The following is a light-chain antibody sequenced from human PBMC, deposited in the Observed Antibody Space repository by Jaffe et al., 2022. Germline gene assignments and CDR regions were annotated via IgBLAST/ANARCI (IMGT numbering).Light chain of an antibody. V-gene: IGKV1-33*01. CDR3: QQSKSREIT. Sequence: DIQMTQSPSSLSASVGDRVTITCQASQDISNYLNWYQQKPGKAPKLLIYDASNLETGVPSRFSGSGSGTDFTFTISSLQPEDIATYYCQQSKSREITFGPGTKVDIK. CDR1: QDISNY. CDR2: DAS. J-gene: IGKJ3*01.